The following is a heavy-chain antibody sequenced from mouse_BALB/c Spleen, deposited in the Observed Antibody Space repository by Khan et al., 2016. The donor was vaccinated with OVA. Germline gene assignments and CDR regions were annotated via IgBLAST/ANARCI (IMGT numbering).Heavy chain of an antibody. V-gene: IGHV2-6-1*01. Sequence: VQLQQSGPGLAAPSQSLSITCTISGFSLTNYGVHWIRQPPGKGLEWLVVIWHDGSTNYNSAIKSRLTITKDHSHSHAFLKMHSLQTDNTAIYFCARQPYYHYNIMDYWGQGTSVTVSS. D-gene: IGHD2-10*01. J-gene: IGHJ4*01. CDR3: ARQPYYHYNIMDY. CDR2: IWHDGST. CDR1: GFSLTNYG.